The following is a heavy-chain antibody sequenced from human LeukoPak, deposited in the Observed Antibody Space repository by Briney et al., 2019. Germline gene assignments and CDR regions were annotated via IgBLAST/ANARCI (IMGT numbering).Heavy chain of an antibody. J-gene: IGHJ4*02. D-gene: IGHD3-10*01. V-gene: IGHV3-9*01. CDR2: ISWNSGSI. CDR3: ARNYGSGSYYSSFDY. Sequence: PGGSLRLSCAASGFTFDDYAMHWVRQAPGKGLEWVSGISWNSGSIGYVDSVKARFTISRDNAKKSLYLQMNSLRAEDTAVYYCARNYGSGSYYSSFDYWGQGTLVTVSS. CDR1: GFTFDDYA.